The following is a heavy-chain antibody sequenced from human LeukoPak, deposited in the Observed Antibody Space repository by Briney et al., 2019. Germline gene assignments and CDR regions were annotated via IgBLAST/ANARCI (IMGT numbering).Heavy chain of an antibody. D-gene: IGHD5-12*01. CDR3: ASSIRGYSGYDSGSGYFDY. V-gene: IGHV4-59*08. Sequence: SETLSLTCTVSGGSISSYYWSWIRQPPGKGLEWIGYIYYSGSTNYNLSLKSRVTISVDTSKNQFSLKLSSVTAADTAVYYCASSIRGYSGYDSGSGYFDYWGQGTLVTVSS. CDR2: IYYSGST. CDR1: GGSISSYY. J-gene: IGHJ4*02.